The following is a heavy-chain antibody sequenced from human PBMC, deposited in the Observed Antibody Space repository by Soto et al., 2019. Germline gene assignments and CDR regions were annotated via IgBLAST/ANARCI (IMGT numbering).Heavy chain of an antibody. J-gene: IGHJ6*02. CDR3: ARGRIVVVPAATHCYYYGMDV. CDR1: GGTFSSYA. D-gene: IGHD2-2*01. Sequence: QVQLVQSGAEVKKPGSSVKVSCKASGGTFSSYAISWVRQAPGQGLEWMGGIIPIFGTANYAQKFQGRVTITADECTSTVYIELSSLRSEDTAVYYCARGRIVVVPAATHCYYYGMDVWGQGTTVTVSS. CDR2: IIPIFGTA. V-gene: IGHV1-69*01.